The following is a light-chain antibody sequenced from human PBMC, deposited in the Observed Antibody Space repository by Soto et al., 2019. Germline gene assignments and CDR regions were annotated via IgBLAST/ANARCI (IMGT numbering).Light chain of an antibody. J-gene: IGKJ2*01. CDR1: QSISSY. V-gene: IGKV1-39*01. CDR3: QQSYTTPYT. Sequence: DIQMTQSPSSLSSSVGDRVTITCRASQSISSYLNWYQQKQGQAPKLLIYAASSLHSGVPSRFSGSGSGTDFTLTISSLQPEDFATYYCQQSYTTPYTFGQGTKLEIK. CDR2: AAS.